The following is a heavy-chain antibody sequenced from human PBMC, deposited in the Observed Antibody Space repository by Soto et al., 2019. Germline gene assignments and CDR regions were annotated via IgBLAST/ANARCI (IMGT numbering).Heavy chain of an antibody. CDR1: GFTFSSYS. J-gene: IGHJ6*03. CDR2: ISSSSSYI. V-gene: IGHV3-21*01. CDR3: AIARGVVIITGYMDV. Sequence: PGGSLRLSCAASGFTFSSYSMNWVRQAPGKGLEWVSSISSSSSYIYYADSVKGRLTISRDNAKNSLYLQMNSLRAEDTAVYYCAIARGVVIITGYMDVWGTGTTVTVSS. D-gene: IGHD3-3*01.